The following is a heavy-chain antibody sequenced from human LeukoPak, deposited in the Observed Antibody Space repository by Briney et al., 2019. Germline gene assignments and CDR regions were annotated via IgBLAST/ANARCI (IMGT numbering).Heavy chain of an antibody. CDR2: ISSESSYI. CDR3: ARYCSSSRCLYYYHMDV. V-gene: IGHV3-21*01. J-gene: IGHJ6*03. D-gene: IGHD2-2*01. Sequence: GGSLRLSCAASRFTFSSYWMNWVRQAPGKGLEWVSSISSESSYIYYADSVKGRFTISRDDAKKSLYLQMNSLRADDTAVYFCARYCSSSRCLYYYHMDVWGKGTTVTVSS. CDR1: RFTFSSYW.